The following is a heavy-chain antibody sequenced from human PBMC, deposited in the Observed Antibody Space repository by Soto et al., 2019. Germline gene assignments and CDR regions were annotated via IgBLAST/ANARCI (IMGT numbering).Heavy chain of an antibody. J-gene: IGHJ4*02. D-gene: IGHD6-6*01. CDR3: AHSRPPRLLYY. V-gene: IGHV2-5*02. Sequence: QITLKESGPTLVKPTQTLTLTGTFSGFSLSTSGVGVGWIRQPPGKALEWLALIYWDDDKRYSSSLNSRLTITKDTSKNQVVHTMTNMDPVDTATYYCAHSRPPRLLYYWGQGTLVTVSS. CDR1: GFSLSTSGVG. CDR2: IYWDDDK.